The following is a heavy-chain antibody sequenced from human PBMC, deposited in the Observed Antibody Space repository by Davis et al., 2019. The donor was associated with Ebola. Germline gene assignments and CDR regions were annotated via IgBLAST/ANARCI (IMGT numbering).Heavy chain of an antibody. CDR2: ISSSSGTI. D-gene: IGHD3-10*01. V-gene: IGHV3-48*04. CDR3: ARGGSSAFDI. Sequence: PGGSLRLSCAASGFTFSTYSINWVRQAPGKGLEWISYISSSSGTIYYADSVEGRFTISRDNAKNSLYLQMNSLRAEDTAVYYCARGGSSAFDIWGQGTMVTVSS. CDR1: GFTFSTYS. J-gene: IGHJ3*02.